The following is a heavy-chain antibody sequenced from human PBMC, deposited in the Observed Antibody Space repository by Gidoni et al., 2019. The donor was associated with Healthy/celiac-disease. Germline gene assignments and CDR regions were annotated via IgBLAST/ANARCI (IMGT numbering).Heavy chain of an antibody. CDR3: AREVSFPNYYDSSGYSRFDY. Sequence: QVQLQQSGPGLVTPSQTLSLTCAISGDSVSSNSAAWKWIWQSPSRGLEWLGRTYYRSKWYNDYAVSVKSRITINPDTSKNQFSLQLNSVTPEDTAVYYCAREVSFPNYYDSSGYSRFDYWGQGTLVTVSS. J-gene: IGHJ4*02. D-gene: IGHD3-22*01. CDR1: GDSVSSNSAA. V-gene: IGHV6-1*01. CDR2: TYYRSKWYN.